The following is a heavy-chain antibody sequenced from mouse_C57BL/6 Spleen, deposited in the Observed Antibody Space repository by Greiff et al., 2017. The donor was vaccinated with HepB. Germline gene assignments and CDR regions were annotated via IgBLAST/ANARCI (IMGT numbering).Heavy chain of an antibody. J-gene: IGHJ1*03. CDR2: IDPSDSYT. CDR1: GYTFTSYW. Sequence: QVQLKQPGAELVMPGASVKLSCKASGYTFTSYWMHWVKQRPGQGLEWIGEIDPSDSYTNYNQKFKGKSTLTVDKSSSTAYMQLSSLTSEDSAVYYCARRAVVWYFDVWGTGTTVTVSS. V-gene: IGHV1-69*01. CDR3: ARRAVVWYFDV. D-gene: IGHD1-1*01.